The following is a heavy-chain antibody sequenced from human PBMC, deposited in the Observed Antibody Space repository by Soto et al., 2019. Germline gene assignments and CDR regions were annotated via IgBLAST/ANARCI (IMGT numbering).Heavy chain of an antibody. Sequence: PVGSLRLSCLASGFSFNSFNMNWIRRAPGRGLEWVASISVSGDNIYYGDSVQVRFTISRDNSKRSVFLDLSSLRVEDTAVYYCARDLGLLKSLFDYWGQGTLVTVSS. CDR1: GFSFNSFN. V-gene: IGHV3-21*01. J-gene: IGHJ4*02. CDR2: ISVSGDNI. D-gene: IGHD3-16*01. CDR3: ARDLGLLKSLFDY.